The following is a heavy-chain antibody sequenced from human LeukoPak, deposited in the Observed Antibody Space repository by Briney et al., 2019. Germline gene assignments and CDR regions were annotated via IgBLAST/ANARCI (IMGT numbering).Heavy chain of an antibody. CDR3: ARAGWSGYFPMG. CDR1: GGSISSYY. D-gene: IGHD3-3*01. V-gene: IGHV4-59*12. CDR2: IYDSGST. Sequence: SETLSLTCTVSGGSISSYYWSWIRQPPGKGLEWIGYIYDSGSTNYNPSLKSRVTISVDTSKNQFSLKLSSVTAADTAVYYCARAGWSGYFPMGWGQGTLVTVSS. J-gene: IGHJ4*02.